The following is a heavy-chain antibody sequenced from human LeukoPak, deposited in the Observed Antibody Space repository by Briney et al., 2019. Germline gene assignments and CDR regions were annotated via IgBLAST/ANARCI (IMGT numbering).Heavy chain of an antibody. D-gene: IGHD3-22*01. V-gene: IGHV1-2*06. CDR3: ARGYYDSSGPIDY. CDR1: GYTFINYY. J-gene: IGHJ4*02. CDR2: INPNSGGT. Sequence: ASVKVSCKASGYTFINYYIHWVRQAPGQGLEWMGRINPNSGGTNYAYKFQGRVTMTRDTSISTASMELSRLRSDDTAVYYCARGYYDSSGPIDYWGQGTLVTVSS.